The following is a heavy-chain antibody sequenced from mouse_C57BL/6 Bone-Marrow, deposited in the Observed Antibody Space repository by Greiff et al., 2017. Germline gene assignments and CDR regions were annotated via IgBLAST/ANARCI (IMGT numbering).Heavy chain of an antibody. J-gene: IGHJ2*01. CDR3: VRHGGGGYFDY. V-gene: IGHV10-1*01. CDR1: GFSFNTYA. Sequence: EVQGVESGGGLVQPKGSLKLSCAASGFSFNTYAMNWVRQAPGKGLEWVARIRSKSNNYATYYADSVKDRFTISRDDSESMLYLQMNNLKTEDTAMYYCVRHGGGGYFDYWGQGTTLTVSS. CDR2: IRSKSNNYAT.